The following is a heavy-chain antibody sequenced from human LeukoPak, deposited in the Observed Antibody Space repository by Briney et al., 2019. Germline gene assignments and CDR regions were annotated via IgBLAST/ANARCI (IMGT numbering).Heavy chain of an antibody. CDR2: IIPIFGTA. Sequence: SVKVSCKAPGGTFISYAISWVRQAPGQGLEWMGGIIPIFGTANYAQKFQGRVTITADESTSTAYMELSSLRSEDTAVYYCARGTRDGYINFDYWGQGTLVTVSS. D-gene: IGHD5-24*01. CDR3: ARGTRDGYINFDY. J-gene: IGHJ4*02. CDR1: GGTFISYA. V-gene: IGHV1-69*01.